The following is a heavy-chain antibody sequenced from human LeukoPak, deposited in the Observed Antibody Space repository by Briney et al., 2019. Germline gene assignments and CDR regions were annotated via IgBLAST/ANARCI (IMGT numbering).Heavy chain of an antibody. D-gene: IGHD3-10*01. V-gene: IGHV3-9*01. Sequence: GGSLRLSCAASGFTFDRYAMHWVRQPPGKGLEWVSGISWNSGNIGYADFVKGRFTISRDNAKNSLYLQMNSLRVEDTALYYCAKGGYYSGWFDPWGQGTLVTVSS. CDR3: AKGGYYSGWFDP. J-gene: IGHJ5*02. CDR2: ISWNSGNI. CDR1: GFTFDRYA.